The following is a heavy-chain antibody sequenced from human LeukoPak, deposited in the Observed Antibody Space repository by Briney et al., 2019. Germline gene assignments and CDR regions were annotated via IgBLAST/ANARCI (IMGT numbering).Heavy chain of an antibody. D-gene: IGHD6-19*01. CDR2: IYTSGST. J-gene: IGHJ4*01. Sequence: PSETLSLTCTVSGGSISSYYWSWIRQPAGKGLEWIGRIYTSGSTNYNPSLKSRVTMSVDTPKNQFSLKLSSVTAADTAVYYCARDHSSGWYVGADYWGQGTLVTVSS. CDR1: GGSISSYY. CDR3: ARDHSSGWYVGADY. V-gene: IGHV4-4*07.